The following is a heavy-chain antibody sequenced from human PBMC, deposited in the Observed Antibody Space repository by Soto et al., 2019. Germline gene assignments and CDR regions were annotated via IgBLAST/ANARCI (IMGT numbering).Heavy chain of an antibody. CDR3: LTDYDGSGSRLDWYFDL. D-gene: IGHD3-10*01. CDR1: GFTFSSYA. CDR2: ISGSGGST. J-gene: IGHJ2*01. Sequence: EVQLLESGGGLVQPGGSLRLSCAASGFTFSSYAMSWVRQAPGKGLEWVSAISGSGGSTYYADSVKGRFTISRDNSKNTLYLQMNSLRAEDTAVYYCLTDYDGSGSRLDWYFDLWGRGTLVTVSS. V-gene: IGHV3-23*01.